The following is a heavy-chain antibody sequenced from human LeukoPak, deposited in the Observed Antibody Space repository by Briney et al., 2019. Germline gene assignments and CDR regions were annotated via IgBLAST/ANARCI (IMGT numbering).Heavy chain of an antibody. CDR2: IYYSGST. CDR1: GGSISGYY. D-gene: IGHD3-10*01. Sequence: SETLSLTCTVSGGSISGYYWSWIRQPPGKGLECIGYIYYSGSTNYNPSLKSRVTISVDTSKNQFSLKLSSVTAADTAVYYCARHFDYDSGGDPSDIWGQGTMVSVAS. V-gene: IGHV4-59*08. CDR3: ARHFDYDSGGDPSDI. J-gene: IGHJ3*02.